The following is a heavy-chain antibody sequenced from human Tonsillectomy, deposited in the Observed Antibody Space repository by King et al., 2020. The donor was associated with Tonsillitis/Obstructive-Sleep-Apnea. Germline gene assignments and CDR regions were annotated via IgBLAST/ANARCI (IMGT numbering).Heavy chain of an antibody. J-gene: IGHJ4*02. CDR2: ISAYSDKT. V-gene: IGHV1-18*01. D-gene: IGHD1-26*01. Sequence: QLVQSGAEVKKPGASVKVSCKASGYTFISYGISWVRQAPGQGLEWMGWISAYSDKTNYAHKVQGRVTMTTDTSTSTAYMELTSLRSDDTAVYYCAREAAPTSLSYRHFDYWGQGTLVTVSS. CDR1: GYTFISYG. CDR3: AREAAPTSLSYRHFDY.